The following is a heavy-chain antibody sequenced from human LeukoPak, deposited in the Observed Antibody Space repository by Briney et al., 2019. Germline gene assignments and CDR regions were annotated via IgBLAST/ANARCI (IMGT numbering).Heavy chain of an antibody. Sequence: SETLSLTCTVSGGSISSSSYYWGWIRQPPGKGLEWIGSIYYSGSTYYNPSLKSRVTISVDTSKNQFSLKLSSVTAADTAVYYCARVMSAYGDYDFDYWGQGTLVTVSS. V-gene: IGHV4-39*07. CDR3: ARVMSAYGDYDFDY. CDR1: GGSISSSSYY. CDR2: IYYSGST. D-gene: IGHD4-17*01. J-gene: IGHJ4*02.